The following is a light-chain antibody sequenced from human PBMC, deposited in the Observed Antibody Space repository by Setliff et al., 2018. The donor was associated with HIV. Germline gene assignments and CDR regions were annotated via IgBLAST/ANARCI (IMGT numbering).Light chain of an antibody. CDR2: VEGSGSY. Sequence: QPVLPQSSSASASLGSSVKLTCTLSSGHSNNIIAWHQQQPGKAPRYLMKVEGSGSYNKGSGVPDRFSGSSSGADRYLTXPNLQSEDEADYYCETWDNNSWVFGGGTKVTVL. V-gene: IGLV4-60*03. CDR1: SGHSNNI. CDR3: ETWDNNSWV. J-gene: IGLJ3*02.